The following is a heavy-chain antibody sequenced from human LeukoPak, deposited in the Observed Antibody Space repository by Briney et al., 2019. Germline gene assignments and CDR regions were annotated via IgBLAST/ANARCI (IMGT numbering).Heavy chain of an antibody. CDR3: ARDGYRLGTPLDAFDI. V-gene: IGHV1-18*01. D-gene: IGHD1-14*01. Sequence: ASVKVSCKATGYTLTSYDINWVRQAPGQGLEWMGWISAYNGNTNYAQKLQGRVTMTTDTSTSTAYMELRSLRSDDTAVYYCARDGYRLGTPLDAFDIWGQGTMVTVSS. CDR1: GYTLTSYD. J-gene: IGHJ3*02. CDR2: ISAYNGNT.